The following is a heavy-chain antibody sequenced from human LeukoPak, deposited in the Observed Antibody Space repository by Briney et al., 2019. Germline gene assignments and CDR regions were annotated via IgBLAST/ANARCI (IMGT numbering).Heavy chain of an antibody. D-gene: IGHD3-10*01. V-gene: IGHV3-66*01. Sequence: PGGSLRLSCAASGFTVSSNYMSWVRQAPGKGLEWVSVIYSGGSTYYADSVKGRFTISRDNSKNTLYLQINSLRAEDTAVYYCASSRESFYYFDYWGQGTLVTVSS. J-gene: IGHJ4*02. CDR2: IYSGGST. CDR3: ASSRESFYYFDY. CDR1: GFTVSSNY.